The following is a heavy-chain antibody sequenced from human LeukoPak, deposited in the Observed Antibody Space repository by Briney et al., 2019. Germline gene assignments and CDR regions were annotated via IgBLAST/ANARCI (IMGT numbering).Heavy chain of an antibody. J-gene: IGHJ4*02. D-gene: IGHD3-22*01. Sequence: GGSLRLSCAASGFTFSSYSMNWVRQAPGKGLEWVSYISSSSSTTYYADSVKGRFTISRDNAKNSLYLQMNSLRVEDTAVYYCAREVSSGPAYYFDYWGQGTLVTVSS. V-gene: IGHV3-48*04. CDR2: ISSSSSTT. CDR1: GFTFSSYS. CDR3: AREVSSGPAYYFDY.